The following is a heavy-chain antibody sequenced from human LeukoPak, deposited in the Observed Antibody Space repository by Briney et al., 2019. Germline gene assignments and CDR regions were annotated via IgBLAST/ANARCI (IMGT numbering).Heavy chain of an antibody. Sequence: ASVKVSCKASGYTFTKYGITWVRQAPGQGLKWMGWVGTYTGKTNYAQNLQGRVTMTTDTSTRTAYMELGSLRSDDTAVYYCASCHCTNGVCYGECEYFQHWGQGTLVTVSS. J-gene: IGHJ1*01. CDR1: GYTFTKYG. D-gene: IGHD2-8*01. CDR3: ASCHCTNGVCYGECEYFQH. V-gene: IGHV1-18*01. CDR2: VGTYTGKT.